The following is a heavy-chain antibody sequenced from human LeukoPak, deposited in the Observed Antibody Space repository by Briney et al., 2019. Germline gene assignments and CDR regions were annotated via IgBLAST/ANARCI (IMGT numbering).Heavy chain of an antibody. D-gene: IGHD6-13*01. J-gene: IGHJ4*02. V-gene: IGHV1-69*13. CDR3: ASCIAAAGSPPNY. CDR2: IIPIFGTA. Sequence: SVKVSCKTSGDTFSSYAITWVRQAPGQGLEWMGGIIPIFGTANYAQKFQGRVTITADESTSTAYMELSSLRSEDTAVYYCASCIAAAGSPPNYWGQGTLVTVSS. CDR1: GDTFSSYA.